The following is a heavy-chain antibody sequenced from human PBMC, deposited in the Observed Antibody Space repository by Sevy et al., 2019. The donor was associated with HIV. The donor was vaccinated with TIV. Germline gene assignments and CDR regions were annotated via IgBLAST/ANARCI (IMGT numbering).Heavy chain of an antibody. CDR2: IYHSGST. D-gene: IGHD6-13*01. J-gene: IGHJ5*02. CDR1: GGSISSSNW. CDR3: ARTSIAAAGLNWFDP. Sequence: SETPSLTCAVSGGSISSSNWWSWVRQPPGKGLEWIGEIYHSGSTNYNPSLKSRVTISVDKSKNQFSLKLSSVTAADTAVYYCARTSIAAAGLNWFDPWGQGTLVTVSS. V-gene: IGHV4-4*02.